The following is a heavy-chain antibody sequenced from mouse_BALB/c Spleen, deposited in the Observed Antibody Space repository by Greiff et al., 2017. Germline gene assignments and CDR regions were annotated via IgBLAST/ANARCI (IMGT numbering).Heavy chain of an antibody. CDR2: ISSGGST. J-gene: IGHJ4*01. V-gene: IGHV5-6-5*01. CDR3: ARGRDYDYDYAMDY. D-gene: IGHD2-4*01. CDR1: GFTFSSYA. Sequence: EVNVVESGGGLVKPGGSLKLSCAASGFTFSSYAMSWVRQTPEKRLEWVASISSGGSTYYPDSVKGRFTISRDNARNILYLQMSSLRSEDTAMYYCARGRDYDYDYAMDYWGQGTSVTVSS.